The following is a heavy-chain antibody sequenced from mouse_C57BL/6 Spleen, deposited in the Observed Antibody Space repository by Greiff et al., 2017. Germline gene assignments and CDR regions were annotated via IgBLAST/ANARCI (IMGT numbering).Heavy chain of an antibody. CDR2: ISDGGSYT. D-gene: IGHD2-4*01. J-gene: IGHJ2*01. CDR1: GFTFSSYA. V-gene: IGHV5-4*01. CDR3: ARDYDYDY. Sequence: EVKVEESGGGLVKPGGSLKLSCAASGFTFSSYAMSWVRQTPEKRLEWVATISDGGSYTYYPDNVKGRFTISRDNAKNNLYLQMSHLKSEDTAMYYCARDYDYDYWGQGTTLTVSS.